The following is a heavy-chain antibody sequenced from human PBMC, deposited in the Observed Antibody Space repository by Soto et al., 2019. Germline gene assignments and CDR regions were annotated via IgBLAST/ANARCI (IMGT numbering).Heavy chain of an antibody. Sequence: PSETLSLTCLVSGQYIKSNFWWAWVRQSPGKDLEWIGEIYHSGSAIYTPSLKNRVTLSLDESKNEFSLNMDSVTAADTAVYYWARSFGVAAAGPFDYWGQGTLVTVSS. CDR2: IYHSGSA. CDR1: GQYIKSNFW. J-gene: IGHJ4*02. D-gene: IGHD6-13*01. V-gene: IGHV4-4*02. CDR3: ARSFGVAAAGPFDY.